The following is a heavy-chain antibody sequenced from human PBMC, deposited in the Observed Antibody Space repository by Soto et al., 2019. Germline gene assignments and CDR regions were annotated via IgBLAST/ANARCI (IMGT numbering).Heavy chain of an antibody. CDR2: INHSGST. D-gene: IGHD1-20*01. J-gene: IGHJ4*02. CDR1: GGSFSGYY. CDR3: ARDITPRYFDY. V-gene: IGHV4-34*01. Sequence: SETLSLTCAVYGGSFSGYYWSWIRQPPGKGLEWIGEINHSGSTNYNPSLKSRVTISVDTSKNQFSLKLSSVTAADTAVYYCARDITPRYFDYWGQGTLVTVS.